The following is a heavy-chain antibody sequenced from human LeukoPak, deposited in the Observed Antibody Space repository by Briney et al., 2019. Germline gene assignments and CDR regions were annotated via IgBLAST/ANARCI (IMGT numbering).Heavy chain of an antibody. V-gene: IGHV1-2*02. D-gene: IGHD3-22*01. CDR3: ASPIPHQMYDSGGGDAFDI. J-gene: IGHJ3*02. CDR1: GYTFTDYY. Sequence: ASVKVSCKASGYTFTDYYMHWVRQAPGQGLEWMGWINPNSGDTNFAHKFQGRVSMTRDTSITTAYMELSRLRSDDTAVYSCASPIPHQMYDSGGGDAFDIWGQGTMVTVSS. CDR2: INPNSGDT.